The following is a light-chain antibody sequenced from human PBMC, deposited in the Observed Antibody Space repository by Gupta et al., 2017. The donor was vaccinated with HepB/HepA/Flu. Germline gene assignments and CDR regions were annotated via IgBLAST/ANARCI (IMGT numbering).Light chain of an antibody. Sequence: SGIPERFPGSKSGSTATLTISRVQGGDEADYYCQQWDSATVVFGGGTKLTVL. V-gene: IGLV3-9*01. J-gene: IGLJ2*01. CDR3: QQWDSATVV.